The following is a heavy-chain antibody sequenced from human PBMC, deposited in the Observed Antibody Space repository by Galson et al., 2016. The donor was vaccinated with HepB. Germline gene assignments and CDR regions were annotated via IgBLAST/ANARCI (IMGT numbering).Heavy chain of an antibody. V-gene: IGHV3-43D*03. CDR1: GFTFEDYV. CDR3: AKASGSDYFFEH. J-gene: IGHJ4*02. Sequence: SLRLSCAASGFTFEDYVIHWVRQAPGKGLEWVSLVNWDGSATFYTDSVKGRFTISRDNRKNSLYLQMNSLTTEDTAFYFCAKASGSDYFFEHWGQESLVTVSS. CDR2: VNWDGSAT. D-gene: IGHD1-26*01.